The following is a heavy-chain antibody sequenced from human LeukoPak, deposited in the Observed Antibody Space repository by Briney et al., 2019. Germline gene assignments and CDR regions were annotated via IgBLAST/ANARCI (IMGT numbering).Heavy chain of an antibody. J-gene: IGHJ6*02. D-gene: IGHD6-13*01. CDR2: IYTSGST. V-gene: IGHV4-61*02. Sequence: SETLSLTCTVSGGSISSGSYYWSWIRQPAGKGLEWIGRIYTSGSTNYNPSLKSRVTISVDTSKNQFSLKLSSVTAADTAVYYCASMKSSSWYITRYYGMDVWGQGTTVTVSS. CDR3: ASMKSSSWYITRYYGMDV. CDR1: GGSISSGSYY.